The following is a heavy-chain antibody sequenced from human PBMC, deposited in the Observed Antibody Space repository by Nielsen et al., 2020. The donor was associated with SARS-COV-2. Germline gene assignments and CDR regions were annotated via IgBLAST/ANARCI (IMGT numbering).Heavy chain of an antibody. J-gene: IGHJ4*02. V-gene: IGHV4-39*07. CDR2: IHYSGST. CDR1: GASISTNNYY. Sequence: SETLSLTCTVSGASISTNNYYWGWIRQPPGKGLEWIGSIHYSGSTYYNPSLKSRVSISIDTSKNQFSLRLRSVTAADTAVYYCARTVVTLEFDYWGQGTLVTVSS. CDR3: ARTVVTLEFDY. D-gene: IGHD4-23*01.